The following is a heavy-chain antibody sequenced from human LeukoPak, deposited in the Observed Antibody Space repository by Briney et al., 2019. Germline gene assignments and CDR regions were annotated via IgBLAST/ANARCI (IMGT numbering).Heavy chain of an antibody. J-gene: IGHJ5*02. D-gene: IGHD4-17*01. Sequence: PGGSLRLSCAASGFTFSSHGMHWVRQAPGKGLEWVAFIRYDGSNKYYADSVKGRFTISRDNSKNTLSLQMNSLRPDDTAVYYCAKFSYGDYVAWGQGTLVIVSS. V-gene: IGHV3-30*02. CDR1: GFTFSSHG. CDR2: IRYDGSNK. CDR3: AKFSYGDYVA.